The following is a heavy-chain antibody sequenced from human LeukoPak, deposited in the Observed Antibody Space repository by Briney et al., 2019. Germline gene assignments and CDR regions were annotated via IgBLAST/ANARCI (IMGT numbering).Heavy chain of an antibody. CDR3: ARARPGYSNYHYFDY. Sequence: ASVKVFCKASGGTFSSYAISWVRQAPGQGLEWMGGIIPIFGTANYAQKFQGRVTITTDESTSTAYMELGSLRSEDTAVYYCARARPGYSNYHYFDYWGQGTLVTVSS. V-gene: IGHV1-69*05. CDR1: GGTFSSYA. D-gene: IGHD4-11*01. CDR2: IIPIFGTA. J-gene: IGHJ4*02.